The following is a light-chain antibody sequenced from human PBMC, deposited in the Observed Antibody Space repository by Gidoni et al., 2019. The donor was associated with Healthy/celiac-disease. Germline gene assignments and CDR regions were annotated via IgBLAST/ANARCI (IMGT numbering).Light chain of an antibody. Sequence: ELVMTQSPATLSVSPGARATISCRASQSVSSNLAWYQQKPGQDPRLLIYGASTRATGIPARFSGRGSGTEFTLTISSLQSEDFAVYYCQQYNNWPPYTFGQGTKLEIK. CDR1: QSVSSN. J-gene: IGKJ2*01. CDR2: GAS. CDR3: QQYNNWPPYT. V-gene: IGKV3-15*01.